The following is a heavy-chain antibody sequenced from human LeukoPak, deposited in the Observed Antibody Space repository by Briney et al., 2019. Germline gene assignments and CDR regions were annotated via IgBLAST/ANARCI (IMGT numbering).Heavy chain of an antibody. CDR1: GGSISSSSYY. D-gene: IGHD6-19*01. V-gene: IGHV4-39*02. CDR2: IFYSGNT. J-gene: IGHJ4*02. CDR3: ARRSSGGGLFDY. Sequence: SETLSLTCTVSGGSISSSSYYWGWIRQPPGKGLEWIGSIFYSGNTYYHASLKSRVTISVDTSKNHFSLKLNSVTSADTAVYYCARRSSGGGLFDYWGQGTLVTVCS.